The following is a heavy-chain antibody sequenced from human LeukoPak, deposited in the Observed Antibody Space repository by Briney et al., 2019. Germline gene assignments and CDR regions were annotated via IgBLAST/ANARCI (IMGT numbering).Heavy chain of an antibody. CDR3: ARGRLGWFDP. CDR2: IYYSGST. V-gene: IGHV4-59*01. CDR1: GGSISSYY. D-gene: IGHD5-12*01. Sequence: SETLSLTCTVSGGSISSYYWSWIRQPPGKGLEWIGYIYYSGSTNYNPSLKSRVTISVDTSKNQFSLKLSSVTAADTAVYYCARGRLGWFDPWGQGTLVTVSS. J-gene: IGHJ5*02.